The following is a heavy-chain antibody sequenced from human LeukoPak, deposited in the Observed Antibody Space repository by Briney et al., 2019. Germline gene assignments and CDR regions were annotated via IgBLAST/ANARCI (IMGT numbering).Heavy chain of an antibody. V-gene: IGHV3-23*01. J-gene: IGHJ4*02. CDR1: GFTFSSHA. D-gene: IGHD5/OR15-5a*01. CDR3: ARVRDVYGQFDY. Sequence: PGGSLRLSCAASGFTFSSHAMSWIRQAPGKGLEWVSAISDTGGSTYYADSVKGRFTISRDNSKNTLYLRMDSLRAEDTAVYYCARVRDVYGQFDYWGQGTLVTVSS. CDR2: ISDTGGST.